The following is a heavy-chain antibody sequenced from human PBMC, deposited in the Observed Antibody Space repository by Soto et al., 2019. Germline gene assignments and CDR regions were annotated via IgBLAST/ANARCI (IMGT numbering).Heavy chain of an antibody. V-gene: IGHV3-30*18. Sequence: QVQLVESGGGVVQPGRSLRLSCAASGFTFSSYGMHWVRQAPDKGLEWVAVISYDGSNKYYADSVKGRFTISRDNSKTTLYLQMNSLRAEYTAVYYCTKDPRLRIHYYGMDVWGQGTTVTFSS. CDR1: GFTFSSYG. D-gene: IGHD4-17*01. CDR3: TKDPRLRIHYYGMDV. CDR2: ISYDGSNK. J-gene: IGHJ6*02.